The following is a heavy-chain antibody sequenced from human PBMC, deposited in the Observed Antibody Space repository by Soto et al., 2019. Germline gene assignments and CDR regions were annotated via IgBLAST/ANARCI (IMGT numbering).Heavy chain of an antibody. Sequence: GGSLRLSCAASGFTFIDYAMHWVSQAQGKGLEWVAVVSHDGRNTHYADSVKGRFTISRDSSKNTVSLEMTSLRAEDTAVYYCAKGGRQWLVTSDFNYWGQGALVTVSS. V-gene: IGHV3-30*18. CDR1: GFTFIDYA. CDR3: AKGGRQWLVTSDFNY. CDR2: VSHDGRNT. J-gene: IGHJ4*02. D-gene: IGHD6-19*01.